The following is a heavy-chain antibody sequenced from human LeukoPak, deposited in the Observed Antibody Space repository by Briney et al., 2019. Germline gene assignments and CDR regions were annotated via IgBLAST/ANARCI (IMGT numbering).Heavy chain of an antibody. J-gene: IGHJ4*02. V-gene: IGHV3-7*01. CDR1: GFTFSSYW. Sequence: GGSLRLSCAASGFTFSSYWMSWVRQAPGKGLEWVANIKQDGSEKYYVDSVKGRFTISRDNAKNSLYLQMNSLRAEDTAVYYCAKDFSPDSSGYYYSGNFDYWGQGTLVTVSS. CDR3: AKDFSPDSSGYYYSGNFDY. D-gene: IGHD3-22*01. CDR2: IKQDGSEK.